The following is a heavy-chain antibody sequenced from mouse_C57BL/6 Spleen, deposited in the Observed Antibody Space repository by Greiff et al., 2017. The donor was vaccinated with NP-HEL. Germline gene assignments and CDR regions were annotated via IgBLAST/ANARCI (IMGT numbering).Heavy chain of an antibody. J-gene: IGHJ3*01. CDR1: GFNIKDDY. CDR3: TTAGAWFAY. V-gene: IGHV14-4*01. CDR2: IDPENGDT. Sequence: EVQLQQSGAELVRPGASVKLSCTASGFNIKDDYMHWVKQRPEQGLEWIGWIDPENGDTEYASKLQGKATITADTSSNTAYLQLSSLTSEDTAVYYCTTAGAWFAYWGQGTLVTVSA.